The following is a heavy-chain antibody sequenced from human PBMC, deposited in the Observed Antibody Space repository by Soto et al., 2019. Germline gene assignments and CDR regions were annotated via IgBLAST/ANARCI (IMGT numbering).Heavy chain of an antibody. CDR3: VRTENWNRHDTSFDP. V-gene: IGHV2-70*11. CDR1: GFSLNTGGMC. Sequence: SGPTLVNPTETLTLTCTFSGFSLNTGGMCVSWIRQPPGKALEWLARIDWDDDKHYSTSLRTRLSISKDTSKNQVVLRMTDMDPEDTATYYCVRTENWNRHDTSFDPWGQGTLVTVSS. D-gene: IGHD1-1*01. J-gene: IGHJ5*02. CDR2: IDWDDDK.